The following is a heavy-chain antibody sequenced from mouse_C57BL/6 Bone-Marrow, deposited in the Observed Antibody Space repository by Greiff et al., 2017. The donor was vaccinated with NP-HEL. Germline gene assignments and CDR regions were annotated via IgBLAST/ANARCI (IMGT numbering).Heavy chain of an antibody. Sequence: QVQLQQSGPGLVAPSQSLSITCTVSGFSLTSYAISWVRQPPGKGLEWLGVIWTGGGTNYNSALKSRLSISKDNSKSQVFLKMNSLQTDDTARYYCARQDYGSSYGIDYWGHGATLTVSS. V-gene: IGHV2-9-1*01. CDR1: GFSLTSYA. J-gene: IGHJ2*01. CDR2: IWTGGGT. CDR3: ARQDYGSSYGIDY. D-gene: IGHD1-1*01.